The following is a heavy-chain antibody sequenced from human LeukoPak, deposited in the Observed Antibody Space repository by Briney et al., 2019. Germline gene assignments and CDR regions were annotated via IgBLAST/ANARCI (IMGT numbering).Heavy chain of an antibody. Sequence: SETLSLTCAVSGGSISSSNWWSWVRQPPGKGLEWIGEIYHSGSTYYNPSLKSRVTISVDTSKNQFSLKLSSVTAADTAVYYCARDQRGRQWLVPYYFDYWGQGTLVTVSS. CDR1: GGSISSSNW. V-gene: IGHV4-4*02. J-gene: IGHJ4*02. D-gene: IGHD6-19*01. CDR2: IYHSGST. CDR3: ARDQRGRQWLVPYYFDY.